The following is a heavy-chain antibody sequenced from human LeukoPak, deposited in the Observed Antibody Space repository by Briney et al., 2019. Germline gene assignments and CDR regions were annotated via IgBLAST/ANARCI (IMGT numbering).Heavy chain of an antibody. CDR2: ISGSGGST. Sequence: GGSLRLSCAASGFTFSSYAMSWVRQAPGKELEWVSLISGSGGSTYYADSVKGRFTISRDNSKNTLYLQMNSLRAEDTAVFYCAKDRDDYVWGSYLGAFDIWGQGTMVTVSS. J-gene: IGHJ3*02. CDR3: AKDRDDYVWGSYLGAFDI. CDR1: GFTFSSYA. V-gene: IGHV3-23*01. D-gene: IGHD3-16*01.